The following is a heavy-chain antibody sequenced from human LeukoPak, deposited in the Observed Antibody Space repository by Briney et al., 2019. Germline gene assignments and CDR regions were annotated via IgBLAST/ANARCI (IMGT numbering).Heavy chain of an antibody. J-gene: IGHJ5*02. Sequence: SETLSLTCTVSGGSISSYYWSWIRQPPGKGLEWIGYIYYSGSTNYNPSLKSRVTISVDTSKNQFSLKLSSVTAADTAVYYCARGGSSSWSPWGQGTLVTVSS. CDR2: IYYSGST. CDR1: GGSISSYY. D-gene: IGHD6-13*01. V-gene: IGHV4-59*01. CDR3: ARGGSSSWSP.